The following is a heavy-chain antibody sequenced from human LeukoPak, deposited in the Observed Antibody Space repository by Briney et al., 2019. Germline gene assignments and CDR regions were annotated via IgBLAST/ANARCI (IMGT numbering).Heavy chain of an antibody. Sequence: GGSLRLSCAASGFTFSSYGMHWVRQAPGKGLEWVAVIWYDGSNKYYADSVKGRFTISRHNSKNTLYLQMNSLRAEDTAVYYCARVPHRGVATMINFDYWGQGTLVTVSS. CDR2: IWYDGSNK. J-gene: IGHJ4*02. CDR1: GFTFSSYG. V-gene: IGHV3-33*01. D-gene: IGHD5-12*01. CDR3: ARVPHRGVATMINFDY.